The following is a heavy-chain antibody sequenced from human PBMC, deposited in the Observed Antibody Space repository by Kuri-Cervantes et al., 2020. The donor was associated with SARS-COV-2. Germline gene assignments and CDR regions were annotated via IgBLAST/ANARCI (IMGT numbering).Heavy chain of an antibody. CDR3: GLLRFFDWLSPFDF. CDR2: INPNSGGT. D-gene: IGHD3-9*01. Sequence: ASVKVSCKASGYTFTSYDINWVRQAPGQGLEWMGWINPNSGGTKYAQKFQGRVTMTRDTSTSSVYMELTRLRSDDTAVYFCGLLRFFDWLSPFDFWGQGTLVTVSS. J-gene: IGHJ4*02. V-gene: IGHV1-2*02. CDR1: GYTFTSYD.